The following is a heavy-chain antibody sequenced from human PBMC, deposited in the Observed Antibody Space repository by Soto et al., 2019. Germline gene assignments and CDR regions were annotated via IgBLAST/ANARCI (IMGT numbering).Heavy chain of an antibody. Sequence: PGGFLRLSCAASGFTVSGNYMSWVRQAPGKGLEWVSIIYSGGTTYYADSVKGRFSISRDNSKNTLYLQMNNLRVEDTAMYYCARGYYYDSSGPGWFDPWGQGTLVTVSS. CDR1: GFTVSGNY. CDR2: IYSGGTT. J-gene: IGHJ5*02. V-gene: IGHV3-53*01. CDR3: ARGYYYDSSGPGWFDP. D-gene: IGHD3-22*01.